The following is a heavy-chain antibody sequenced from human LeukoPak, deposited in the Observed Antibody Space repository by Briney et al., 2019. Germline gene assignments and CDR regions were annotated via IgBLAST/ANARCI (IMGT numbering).Heavy chain of an antibody. CDR1: GYIFSNYW. CDR3: ARCYSGIYYHFDY. CDR2: IYAGDSDT. D-gene: IGHD1-26*01. V-gene: IGHV5-51*01. J-gene: IGHJ4*02. Sequence: GESLKISCKNFGYIFSNYWIGWVRQMPGKGLELMGIIYAGDSDTRYSPSFQGQVTISVDKSISTAYLQWSSLQASDTAMYYCARCYSGIYYHFDYWGQGTLVTVSS.